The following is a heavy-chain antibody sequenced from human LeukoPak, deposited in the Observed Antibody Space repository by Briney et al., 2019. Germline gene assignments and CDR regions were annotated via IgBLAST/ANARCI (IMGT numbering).Heavy chain of an antibody. J-gene: IGHJ4*02. CDR2: IRYDGSDK. Sequence: PGGSLRLSCAASGCTFSRYGMHWVRQAPGKGLEWVAFIRYDGSDKSYADSVKGRFTISRDNSKNTLYLQMNSLRAEDTAMYYCAKIGAVAGHFDYWGQGTLVTVSS. CDR1: GCTFSRYG. V-gene: IGHV3-30*02. CDR3: AKIGAVAGHFDY. D-gene: IGHD6-19*01.